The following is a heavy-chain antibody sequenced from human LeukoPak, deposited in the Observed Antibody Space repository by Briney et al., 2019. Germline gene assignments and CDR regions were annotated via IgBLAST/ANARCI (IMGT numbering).Heavy chain of an antibody. V-gene: IGHV1-18*01. CDR3: AIVATSPDWYFDL. CDR1: GYIFTNYG. D-gene: IGHD5-12*01. Sequence: ASVKVSCKASGYIFTNYGISWVRQAPGQGLEWVGWISAYNGNTNYAQKLQGRVTMTTDTSTSTAYMELRSLRSDDTAVYHCAIVATSPDWYFDLWGRGTLVTVSS. J-gene: IGHJ2*01. CDR2: ISAYNGNT.